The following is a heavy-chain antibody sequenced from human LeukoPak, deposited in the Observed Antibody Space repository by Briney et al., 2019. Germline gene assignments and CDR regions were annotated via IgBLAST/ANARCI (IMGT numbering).Heavy chain of an antibody. V-gene: IGHV3-23*01. J-gene: IGHJ4*02. Sequence: PGGSLRLSCAASGFTFKNYAMTWVRQAPGKGLEWVSSIGSGGTTYYADSVKGRFTISRDNSKNTLYLQMTSLRAEDTAVYYCAKDGGSGNRQQLGYWGQGSLVTVSS. CDR3: AKDGGSGNRQQLGY. CDR1: GFTFKNYA. D-gene: IGHD6-13*01. CDR2: IGSGGTT.